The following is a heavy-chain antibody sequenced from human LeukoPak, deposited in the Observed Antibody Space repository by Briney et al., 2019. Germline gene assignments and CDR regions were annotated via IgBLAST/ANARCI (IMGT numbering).Heavy chain of an antibody. CDR2: INLDGSAP. CDR3: VREEFTARAPISGVMMDAFDI. CDR1: GFSLSTYW. D-gene: IGHD3-3*01. J-gene: IGHJ3*02. Sequence: GGSLRLSCAASGFSLSTYWMHWVRQAPGKGLVWVSRINLDGSAPTHADSVKGRFTISRDNAKNTLYLQMSSLRAEDTAMYYCVREEFTARAPISGVMMDAFDIWGQGTMVTVSP. V-gene: IGHV3-74*01.